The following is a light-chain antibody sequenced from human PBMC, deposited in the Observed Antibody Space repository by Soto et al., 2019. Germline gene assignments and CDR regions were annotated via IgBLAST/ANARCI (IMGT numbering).Light chain of an antibody. V-gene: IGKV3-15*01. Sequence: IVMTQSPGTLSVSPGERATLSCRVSQSVGSNLAWYQQKPGQAPRPLIYGASTRATGIPVRFSGSGSGTEFTLTISSLQSEDFAVYYCQQYNNWPLTFGQGTRLEIK. CDR3: QQYNNWPLT. J-gene: IGKJ5*01. CDR1: QSVGSN. CDR2: GAS.